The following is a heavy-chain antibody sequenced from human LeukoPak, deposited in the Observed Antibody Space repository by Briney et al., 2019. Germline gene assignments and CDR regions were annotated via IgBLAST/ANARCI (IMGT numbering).Heavy chain of an antibody. Sequence: GGSLRLSCVASGFTFSSYAMSWVRQAPGKGLEWVSAISDSGGHTYYADSVKGRFTISRDNSKSTLYLQMNSLGVEDTAVYYCARDEDAFGGQGTLVTVSS. CDR3: ARDEDAF. J-gene: IGHJ4*02. CDR1: GFTFSSYA. V-gene: IGHV3-23*01. CDR2: ISDSGGHT.